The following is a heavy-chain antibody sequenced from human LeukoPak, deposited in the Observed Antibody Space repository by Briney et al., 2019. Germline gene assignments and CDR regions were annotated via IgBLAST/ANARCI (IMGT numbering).Heavy chain of an antibody. D-gene: IGHD7-27*01. CDR1: GFTFSSFC. CDR2: IYYTGST. Sequence: LSLFCGVSGFTFSSFCMNWVRHPPGRGREGVGYIYYTGSTKYNPSLTSRFTISLDTSNYQFSLKLSSVTAADTAVYYCARAWGSNFSFDYWGQGTLVTVSS. CDR3: ARAWGSNFSFDY. V-gene: IGHV4-59*08. J-gene: IGHJ4*02.